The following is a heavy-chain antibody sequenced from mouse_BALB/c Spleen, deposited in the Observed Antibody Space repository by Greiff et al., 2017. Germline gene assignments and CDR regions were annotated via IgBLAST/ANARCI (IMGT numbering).Heavy chain of an antibody. Sequence: EVQGVESGGGLVQPGGSRKLSCAASGFTFSSFGMHWVRQAPEKGLEWVAYISSGSSTIYYADTVKGRFTISRDNPKNTLFLQMTSLRSEDTAMYYCARHGYYAYWYFDVWGAGTTVTVSS. D-gene: IGHD2-3*01. CDR1: GFTFSSFG. J-gene: IGHJ1*01. CDR3: ARHGYYAYWYFDV. V-gene: IGHV5-17*02. CDR2: ISSGSSTI.